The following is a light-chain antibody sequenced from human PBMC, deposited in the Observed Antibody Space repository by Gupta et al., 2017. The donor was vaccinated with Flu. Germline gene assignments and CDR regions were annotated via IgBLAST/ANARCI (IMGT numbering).Light chain of an antibody. CDR3: QQYYSTPPT. J-gene: IGKJ1*01. Sequence: NFKSSQSVLYSSNNKNYLAWYQQKPGQPPKLLIYWASTRESGVPYRFSGSGSGTDFTLTISSLQAEDVAVYYCQQYYSTPPTFGQGTKVEIK. V-gene: IGKV4-1*01. CDR1: QSVLYSSNNKNY. CDR2: WAS.